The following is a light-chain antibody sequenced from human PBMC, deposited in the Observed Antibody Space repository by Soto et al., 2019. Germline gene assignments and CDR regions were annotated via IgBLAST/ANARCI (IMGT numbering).Light chain of an antibody. V-gene: IGKV4-1*01. Sequence: DIVMTQSPDSLAVSLGERATINCKSSQSGLYSSSNKNYLAWYQQKPGQPPKLLIYWASTRESGVPDRFSGRGSGTDFTLTISSLQAEDVAVYYCQQYYTTCTFGQGTRLEI. CDR3: QQYYTTCT. CDR1: QSGLYSSSNKNY. CDR2: WAS. J-gene: IGKJ5*01.